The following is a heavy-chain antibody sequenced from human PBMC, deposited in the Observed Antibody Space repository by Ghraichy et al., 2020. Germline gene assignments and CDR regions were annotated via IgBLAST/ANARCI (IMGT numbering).Heavy chain of an antibody. CDR3: ASSYSSSLFDVGDYFDY. V-gene: IGHV4-59*01. CDR1: GGSISSYY. D-gene: IGHD6-6*01. CDR2: IYYSGST. J-gene: IGHJ4*02. Sequence: SETLSLTCTVSGGSISSYYWSWIRQPPGKGLEWIGYIYYSGSTNYNPSLKSRVTISVDTSKNQFSLKLSSVTAADTAVYYCASSYSSSLFDVGDYFDYWGQGTLVTVSS.